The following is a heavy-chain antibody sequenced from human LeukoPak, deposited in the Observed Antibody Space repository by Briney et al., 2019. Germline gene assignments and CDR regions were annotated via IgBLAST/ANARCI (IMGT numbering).Heavy chain of an antibody. CDR1: GFTFSNYA. Sequence: PGGSLRLPCVASGFTFSNYAMSWVRQAPGKGLDWVSHISASGGTTYYSDSVKGRFTISRDNSKNTLYLQMNSLRPEDTAVYYCARGPDYDILADYFDYWGQGTLVTVSS. D-gene: IGHD3-9*01. CDR3: ARGPDYDILADYFDY. J-gene: IGHJ4*02. CDR2: ISASGGTT. V-gene: IGHV3-23*01.